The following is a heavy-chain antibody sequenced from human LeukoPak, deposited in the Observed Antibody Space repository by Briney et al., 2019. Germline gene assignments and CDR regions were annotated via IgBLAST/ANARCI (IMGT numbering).Heavy chain of an antibody. CDR2: IYYSGST. CDR1: GGSTSSGDYY. CDR3: ASSVAGDFDY. Sequence: SETLSLTCTVSGGSTSSGDYYWSWIRQPPGKGLEWIGYIYYSGSTYYNPSLKSRVTISVDTSKNQFSLKLSSVTAADTAVYYCASSVAGDFDYWGQGTLVTVSS. V-gene: IGHV4-30-4*01. D-gene: IGHD6-19*01. J-gene: IGHJ4*02.